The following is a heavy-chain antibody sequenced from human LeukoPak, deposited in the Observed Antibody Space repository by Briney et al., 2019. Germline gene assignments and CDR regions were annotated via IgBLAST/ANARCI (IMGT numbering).Heavy chain of an antibody. CDR2: ISGSGGST. CDR3: AKGKARIAAAGLDY. Sequence: GGSLRLSCAASGFTFSSYAMSWVRQAPGKGLEWVSAISGSGGSTYYADSVKGRFTISRDNSKNTLYLQMNSLGAEDTAVYYCAKGKARIAAAGLDYWGQGTLVTVSS. J-gene: IGHJ4*02. CDR1: GFTFSSYA. V-gene: IGHV3-23*01. D-gene: IGHD6-13*01.